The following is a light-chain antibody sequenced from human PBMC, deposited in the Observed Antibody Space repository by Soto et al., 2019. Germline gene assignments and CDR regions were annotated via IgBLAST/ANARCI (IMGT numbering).Light chain of an antibody. CDR1: SSDVGSYNL. Sequence: QSALTQPASVSGSPGQSITISCTGTSSDVGSYNLVSWYQHHPGKAPKLMIYEVTKRPSGVSNRFSGSKSGNTASLTISGLQAEDEADYYCCSYAGTSTPRVFGGGTKLTVL. V-gene: IGLV2-23*02. CDR2: EVT. J-gene: IGLJ3*02. CDR3: CSYAGTSTPRV.